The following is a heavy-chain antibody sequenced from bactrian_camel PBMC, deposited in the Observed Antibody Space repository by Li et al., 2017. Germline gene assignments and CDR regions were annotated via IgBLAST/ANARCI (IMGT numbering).Heavy chain of an antibody. J-gene: IGHJ6*01. CDR3: AAARTLTPRGLRLLPQDRVES. Sequence: VQLVESGGGSVQAGGSLRLSCAADGFTYSMTYVAWFRQAPGKEREGVAAMSTTGSTTYYDDSVKGRFTISRDNAKNIMYLQMNSLQPEDTATYYCAAARTLTPRGLRLLPQDRVESWGQGTQVTVS. CDR2: MSTTGSTT. V-gene: IGHV3S31*01. CDR1: GFTYSMTY. D-gene: IGHD1*01.